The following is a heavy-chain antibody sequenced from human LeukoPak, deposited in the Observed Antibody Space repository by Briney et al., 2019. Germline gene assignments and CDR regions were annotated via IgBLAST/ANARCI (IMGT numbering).Heavy chain of an antibody. CDR2: IKQDGSEK. V-gene: IGHV3-7*01. Sequence: GGSLRLSCAASGFTFSSYWMSWVRQAPGKGLEWVANIKQDGSEKYYVDSVKGRFTLSRDNAKNSLYLQMNSLRAEDTAVYYCARDAETIFGVVTHTPPAYHYYYYMDVWGKGTTVTVSS. J-gene: IGHJ6*03. D-gene: IGHD3-3*01. CDR1: GFTFSSYW. CDR3: ARDAETIFGVVTHTPPAYHYYYYMDV.